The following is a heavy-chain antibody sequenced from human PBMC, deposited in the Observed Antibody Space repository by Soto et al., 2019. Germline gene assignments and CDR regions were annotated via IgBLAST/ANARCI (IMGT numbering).Heavy chain of an antibody. CDR2: IIPVPGIA. CDR1: GGTFSTYT. V-gene: IGHV1-69*02. CDR3: ASDNWNDGYYYGMDV. D-gene: IGHD1-20*01. J-gene: IGHJ6*02. Sequence: QVQLVQSGAEVKKPGSSVKVSCKASGGTFSTYTISWVRQAPEQGLEWMGRIIPVPGIANYAKNFQGRVTLTADKSTSTVYMEVSSLRSEDTAVYYCASDNWNDGYYYGMDVWGQGTTVTVSS.